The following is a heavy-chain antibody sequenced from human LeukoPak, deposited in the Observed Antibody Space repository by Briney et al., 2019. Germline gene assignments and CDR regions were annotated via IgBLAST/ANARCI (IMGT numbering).Heavy chain of an antibody. Sequence: ASVKVSCKASGYTFTSYGISWVRQAPGQGLEWMGWISAYNGNTNYAQKLQGRVTMTTDTSTSTAYMELRSLRSDDTAVYYCAREDDFWSGSTNYYYYMDVWGKGTTVTVSS. D-gene: IGHD3-3*01. CDR1: GYTFTSYG. CDR2: ISAYNGNT. J-gene: IGHJ6*03. V-gene: IGHV1-18*01. CDR3: AREDDFWSGSTNYYYYMDV.